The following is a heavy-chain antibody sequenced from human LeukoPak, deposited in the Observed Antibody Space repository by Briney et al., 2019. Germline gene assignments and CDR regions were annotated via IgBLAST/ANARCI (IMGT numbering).Heavy chain of an antibody. J-gene: IGHJ4*02. Sequence: GSLRLSCAASGFTFSSYSMNWVRQAPGKELEWVGYIYYSGSTNYNPSLKSRVTISVDTSKNQFSLKLSSVTAADTAVYYCARLTVGATSFDYWGQGTLVTVSS. D-gene: IGHD1-26*01. CDR3: ARLTVGATSFDY. CDR1: GFTFSSYS. V-gene: IGHV4-59*08. CDR2: IYYSGST.